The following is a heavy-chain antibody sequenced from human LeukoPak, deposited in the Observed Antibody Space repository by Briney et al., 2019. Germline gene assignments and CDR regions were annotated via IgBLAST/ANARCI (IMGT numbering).Heavy chain of an antibody. J-gene: IGHJ4*02. CDR2: ISSSGSTI. CDR3: ARAPGSYGVR. CDR1: GFTFSSYE. D-gene: IGHD4-17*01. Sequence: GGSLRLSCAASGFTFSSYEMNWVRQAPGKGLEWVSYISSSGSTIYYADSVKGRFTISRDNAKNSLYLQMNGLRVEDTAVYYCARAPGSYGVRWGQGTLVTVSS. V-gene: IGHV3-48*03.